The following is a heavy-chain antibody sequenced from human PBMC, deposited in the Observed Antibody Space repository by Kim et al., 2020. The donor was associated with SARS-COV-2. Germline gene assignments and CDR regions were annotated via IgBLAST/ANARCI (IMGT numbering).Heavy chain of an antibody. D-gene: IGHD5-12*01. Sequence: GGSLRLSCAASGFTFSSYWMHGVRQAPGKGLVLVSRVKTDGSSTDYADSVKGRFTISRDNAKNTLYLQMISLRAEDTAVYYCARGRGSSASGYFDYWGQG. CDR3: ARGRGSSASGYFDY. J-gene: IGHJ4*02. CDR1: GFTFSSYW. CDR2: VKTDGSST. V-gene: IGHV3-74*01.